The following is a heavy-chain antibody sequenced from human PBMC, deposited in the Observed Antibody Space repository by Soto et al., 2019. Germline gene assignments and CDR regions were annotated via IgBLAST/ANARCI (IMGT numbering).Heavy chain of an antibody. V-gene: IGHV3-48*02. CDR2: ITSSSSAA. J-gene: IGHJ4*02. CDR1: GFTFSTYS. D-gene: IGHD3-10*01. CDR3: ARDRIESGRFGELSDY. Sequence: EVQLVESGGGLIQPGGSLRLSCAASGFTFSTYSMNWVRQTPGKGLEWVSFITSSSSAAYYADSVKGRFIISRDNAKSSLYLQMNSLRDEDTAVYYCARDRIESGRFGELSDYWGQGTLVTVSS.